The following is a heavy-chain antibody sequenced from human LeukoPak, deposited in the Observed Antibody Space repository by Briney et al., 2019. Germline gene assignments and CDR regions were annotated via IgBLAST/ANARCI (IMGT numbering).Heavy chain of an antibody. V-gene: IGHV4-59*01. J-gene: IGHJ5*02. CDR2: IYYSGGT. CDR1: GGSISSYY. Sequence: SETLSLTCTVSGGSISSYYWSWIRQPPGKGLEWIGYIYYSGGTNYNPSLKSRVTISVDTSKNQFSLKLSSVTAADTAVYYCATTRMYLYDWFDPWGQGTLVTVSS. CDR3: ATTRMYLYDWFDP. D-gene: IGHD1-14*01.